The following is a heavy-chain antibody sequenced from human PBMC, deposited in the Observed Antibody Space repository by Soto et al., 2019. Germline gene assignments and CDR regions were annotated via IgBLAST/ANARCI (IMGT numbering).Heavy chain of an antibody. D-gene: IGHD5-12*01. Sequence: EVQLVESGGGLVKPGGSLRLSCAASGFTFSSYSMNWVRQAPGKGLEWVSSISSSSSYIYYADSVKGRFTISRDNAKNSMYLQMNSLRAEDTAVYYCARHIDRATWSLWGQGTLVTVSS. V-gene: IGHV3-21*01. J-gene: IGHJ4*02. CDR3: ARHIDRATWSL. CDR1: GFTFSSYS. CDR2: ISSSSSYI.